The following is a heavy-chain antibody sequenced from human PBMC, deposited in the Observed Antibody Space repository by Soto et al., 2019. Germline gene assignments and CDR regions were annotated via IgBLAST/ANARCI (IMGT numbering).Heavy chain of an antibody. Sequence: ASVKVSCKASGGTFSSYAISWVRQAPGKGLEWMGGFDPEDGETIYAQKFQGRVTMTEDTSTDTAYMELSSLRSEDTAVYYCATWLLLQALTDWGQGTLVTVSS. CDR2: FDPEDGET. V-gene: IGHV1-24*01. D-gene: IGHD6-19*01. CDR3: ATWLLLQALTD. J-gene: IGHJ4*02. CDR1: GGTFSSYA.